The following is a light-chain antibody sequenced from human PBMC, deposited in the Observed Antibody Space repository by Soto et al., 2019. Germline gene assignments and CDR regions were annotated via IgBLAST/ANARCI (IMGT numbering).Light chain of an antibody. J-gene: IGKJ2*01. Sequence: EVVLTQSPATLSVSPGDRATLSCRASQSVSRNLAWYQQKPGQALRLLIYGASTRATGVPARFSGSGSATDFSLSISSFHSEDVADYYGQQYGDEPAQTFGQGTKL. CDR2: GAS. V-gene: IGKV3-15*01. CDR3: QQYGDEPAQT. CDR1: QSVSRN.